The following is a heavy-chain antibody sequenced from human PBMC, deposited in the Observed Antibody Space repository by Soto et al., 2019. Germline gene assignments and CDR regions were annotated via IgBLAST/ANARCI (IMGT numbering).Heavy chain of an antibody. CDR1: GFTFSIYT. CDR3: ARDAYYYDSRGSLYFDY. Sequence: PGGSLRLSCAASGFTFSIYTMNWVRQAPGKGLEWASSISSGSSYRYYADSVEGRFTISRDDAKNSLYLQMSSLRAEDTAVYYCARDAYYYDSRGSLYFDYWGQGSLVTVSS. CDR2: ISSGSSYR. V-gene: IGHV3-21*01. J-gene: IGHJ4*02. D-gene: IGHD3-22*01.